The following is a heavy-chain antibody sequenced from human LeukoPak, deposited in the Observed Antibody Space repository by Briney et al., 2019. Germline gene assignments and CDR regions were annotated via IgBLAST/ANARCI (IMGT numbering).Heavy chain of an antibody. CDR2: IYSGGST. Sequence: GGSLRLSCAASGFTVSSNYMSWVRQAPGKGLEWVSVIYSGGSTYYADSVKGRFTISRDNSKNTLYLQMNSLRAEDTAVYYCARAPTYYDILTGYSATHYFDYWGQGTLVTVSS. V-gene: IGHV3-66*01. D-gene: IGHD3-9*01. J-gene: IGHJ4*02. CDR3: ARAPTYYDILTGYSATHYFDY. CDR1: GFTVSSNY.